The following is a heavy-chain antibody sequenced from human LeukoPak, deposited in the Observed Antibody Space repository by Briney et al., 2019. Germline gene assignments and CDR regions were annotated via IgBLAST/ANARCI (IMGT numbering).Heavy chain of an antibody. CDR2: ISYDGSDK. CDR3: ARLGVQLWNSLDY. Sequence: PGGSLRLSCAASGFTFSSYAMHWVRQAPGKGLEWVAVISYDGSDKYYADSVKGRFTISRDSSKNMLYLQMSSLRAGDTAVYYCARLGVQLWNSLDYWGQGTLVTVSS. CDR1: GFTFSSYA. J-gene: IGHJ4*02. D-gene: IGHD5-18*01. V-gene: IGHV3-30*04.